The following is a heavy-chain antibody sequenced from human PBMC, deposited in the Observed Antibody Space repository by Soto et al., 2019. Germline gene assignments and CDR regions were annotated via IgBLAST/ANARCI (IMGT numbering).Heavy chain of an antibody. CDR1: GYTFTSYA. CDR3: ARIVVDYYDSSGYFPHHWYFEL. V-gene: IGHV1-3*01. Sequence: ASVKVSCKASGYTFTSYAMHWVRQAPGQRLEWMGWINAGNGNTKYSQKFQGRVTITRDTSASTAYMELSSLRSEDTAVYYCARIVVDYYDSSGYFPHHWYFELWGRGTLVTVSS. J-gene: IGHJ2*01. D-gene: IGHD3-22*01. CDR2: INAGNGNT.